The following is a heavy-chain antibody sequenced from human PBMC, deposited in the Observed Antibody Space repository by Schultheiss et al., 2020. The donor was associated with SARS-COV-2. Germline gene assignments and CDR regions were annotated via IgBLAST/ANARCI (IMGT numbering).Heavy chain of an antibody. CDR3: ARGGGYCSSTSCYTGYYYYYYMDV. J-gene: IGHJ6*03. V-gene: IGHV4-34*01. Sequence: SETLSLTCAVYGGSFSGYYWSWIRQPPGKGLEWIGEINHSGSTNYNPSLKSRVTISVDTSKNQFSLQLSSVTAADTAVYYCARGGGYCSSTSCYTGYYYYYYMDVWGQGTTVTVSS. D-gene: IGHD2-2*02. CDR1: GGSFSGYY. CDR2: INHSGST.